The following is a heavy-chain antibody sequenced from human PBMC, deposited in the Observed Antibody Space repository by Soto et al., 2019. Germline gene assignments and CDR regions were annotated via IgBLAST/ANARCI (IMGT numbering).Heavy chain of an antibody. CDR2: INHSGST. J-gene: IGHJ4*02. CDR3: ARDKITGLFDY. Sequence: QVQLQQWGAGLLKPSETLSLTCAVYGGSFSGYYWTRIRQPPGTGVEWIGEINHSGSTNYNPSLKSRVTISVDTSKNQFSLKLTSVTAADTAVYYCARDKITGLFDYWGQGTLVTVSS. D-gene: IGHD2-8*02. CDR1: GGSFSGYY. V-gene: IGHV4-34*01.